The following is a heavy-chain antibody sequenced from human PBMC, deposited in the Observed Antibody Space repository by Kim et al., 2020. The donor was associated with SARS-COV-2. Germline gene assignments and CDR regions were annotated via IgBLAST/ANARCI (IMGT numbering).Heavy chain of an antibody. Sequence: GGSLRLSCAASGFTFSSYGMHWVRQAPGKGLEWVAVIWYDGSNKYYADSVKGRFTISRDNSKNTLYLQMNSLRAEDTAGYYCAREGAYSSGPSGFDYWGQGTLVTVSS. J-gene: IGHJ4*02. CDR3: AREGAYSSGPSGFDY. CDR1: GFTFSSYG. D-gene: IGHD6-19*01. CDR2: IWYDGSNK. V-gene: IGHV3-33*01.